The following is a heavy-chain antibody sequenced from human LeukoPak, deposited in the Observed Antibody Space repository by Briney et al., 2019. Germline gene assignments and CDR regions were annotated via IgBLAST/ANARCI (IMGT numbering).Heavy chain of an antibody. CDR3: ARDWLYCSGGSCYSPTLDY. V-gene: IGHV4-38-2*02. Sequence: SETLSLTCTVSGYSISSGYYWGWIRQPPGKGLEWIGRIYHSGSTYYNPSLKSRVTISVDTSKNQFSLKLSSVTAADTAVYYCARDWLYCSGGSCYSPTLDYWGQGTLVTVSS. CDR1: GYSISSGYY. J-gene: IGHJ4*02. D-gene: IGHD2-15*01. CDR2: IYHSGST.